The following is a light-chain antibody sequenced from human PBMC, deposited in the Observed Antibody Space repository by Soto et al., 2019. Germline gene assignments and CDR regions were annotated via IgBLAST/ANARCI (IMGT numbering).Light chain of an antibody. Sequence: DIVLTQSPGTLSLSPGERATLSCRASQSVSSSYLAWYQHIPGQAPRLLIYGASNRATGIPDRFSGSGSGTDFTLTINRLEPEDFAVYFCQQYGASPRFGQGTRLEMK. CDR3: QQYGASPR. J-gene: IGKJ5*01. CDR1: QSVSSSY. V-gene: IGKV3-20*01. CDR2: GAS.